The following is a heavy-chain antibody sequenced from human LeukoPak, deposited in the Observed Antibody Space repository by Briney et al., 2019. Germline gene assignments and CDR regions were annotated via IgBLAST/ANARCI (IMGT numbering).Heavy chain of an antibody. CDR3: ARGSGNWNDVSFL. CDR2: IYYSGST. Sequence: PSETLSLTCTVSGGSISSGGYYWSWIRQHPGKGLEWIGYIYYSGSTYHNPSLKSRVTISVDTSKNQFSLKLSSVTAAGTAVYYCARGSGNWNDVSFLWGQGTLVTVSS. J-gene: IGHJ4*02. D-gene: IGHD1-1*01. V-gene: IGHV4-31*03. CDR1: GGSISSGGYY.